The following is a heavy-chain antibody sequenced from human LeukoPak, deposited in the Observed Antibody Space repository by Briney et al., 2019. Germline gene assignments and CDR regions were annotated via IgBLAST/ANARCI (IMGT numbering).Heavy chain of an antibody. V-gene: IGHV3-53*01. CDR2: MYSGGNT. Sequence: GGSLRLSCAASGIAFSSNYMNWVRQAPGKGLEWVSVMYSGGNTYYADSVKGRFTISRDNSKNTLYLQMNSLRAEDTAVYYCASHDWFDPWGQGTLVTVSS. CDR1: GIAFSSNY. J-gene: IGHJ5*02. CDR3: ASHDWFDP.